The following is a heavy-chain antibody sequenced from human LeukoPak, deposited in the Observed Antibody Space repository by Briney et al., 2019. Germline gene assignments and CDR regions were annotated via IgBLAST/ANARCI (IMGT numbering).Heavy chain of an antibody. CDR3: AKDGIQWFGELLTGHYFDY. J-gene: IGHJ4*02. CDR1: GFTFSSYA. D-gene: IGHD3-10*01. Sequence: GGSLRLSCAASGFTFSSYAMHWVRQAPGKGLEWVAVISYDGSNKYYADSVKGRFTISRDNSKNTLYLQLNSLRAEDTAVYYCAKDGIQWFGELLTGHYFDYWGQGALVTVSS. CDR2: ISYDGSNK. V-gene: IGHV3-30-3*01.